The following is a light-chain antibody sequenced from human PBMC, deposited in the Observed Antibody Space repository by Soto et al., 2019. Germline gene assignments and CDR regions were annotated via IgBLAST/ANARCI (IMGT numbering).Light chain of an antibody. Sequence: QPVLTQPPSVSGAPGQRVTISCTGSGSNIGAGYDVHWYQHRPGTAPKLLVFGDSHRPSGVPDRFSGSKSGTSASLAITGLQDEDEGDYYCQSYDSTLDARYVFGTGTKLTVL. V-gene: IGLV1-40*01. CDR3: QSYDSTLDARYV. J-gene: IGLJ1*01. CDR1: GSNIGAGYD. CDR2: GDS.